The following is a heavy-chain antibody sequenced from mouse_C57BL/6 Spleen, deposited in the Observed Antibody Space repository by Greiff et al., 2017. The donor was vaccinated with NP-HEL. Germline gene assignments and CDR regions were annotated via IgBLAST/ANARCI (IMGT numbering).Heavy chain of an antibody. J-gene: IGHJ4*01. CDR1: GFTFSSYA. CDR3: TRDRLPMDY. Sequence: EVKLMESGAGLVKPGGSLKLSCAASGFTFSSYAMSWVRQTPEKRLEWVAYISRGGDYIYYADTVKGRFTISRDNASNTLYLQMSSLKSEDTAMYYCTRDRLPMDYWGQGTSVTVAS. V-gene: IGHV5-9-1*02. CDR2: ISRGGDYI.